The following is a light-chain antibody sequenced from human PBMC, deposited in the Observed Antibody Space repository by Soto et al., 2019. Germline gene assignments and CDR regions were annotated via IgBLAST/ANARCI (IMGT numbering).Light chain of an antibody. V-gene: IGLV1-51*01. Sequence: SVLTQPPSVSAAPGQKVTISCSGSSSNIGGNSVSWYQQLSGTAPKLLIYDDDKRPSGIPDRFSGSKSGTSATLGITGFRTGDEADYYCGSWDSSLSAYVFGTGTKVTVL. CDR3: GSWDSSLSAYV. CDR1: SSNIGGNS. CDR2: DDD. J-gene: IGLJ1*01.